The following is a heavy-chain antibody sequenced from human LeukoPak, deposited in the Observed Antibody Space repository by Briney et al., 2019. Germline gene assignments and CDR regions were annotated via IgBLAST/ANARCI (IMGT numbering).Heavy chain of an antibody. Sequence: GGSLRLSCAASEFTFSSYAMHWVRQAPGKGLEWMALVSNDGGDKYYADSVKGRFTISRDNSKNTLYLQMNSLRGEDTGVYYCAKAHLLDWLLPFDYWGQGTLVTVSS. J-gene: IGHJ4*02. D-gene: IGHD3/OR15-3a*01. CDR2: VSNDGGDK. CDR1: EFTFSSYA. CDR3: AKAHLLDWLLPFDY. V-gene: IGHV3-30*18.